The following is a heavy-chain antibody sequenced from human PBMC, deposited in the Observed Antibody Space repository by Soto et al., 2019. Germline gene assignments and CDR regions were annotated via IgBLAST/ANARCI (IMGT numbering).Heavy chain of an antibody. D-gene: IGHD2-15*01. V-gene: IGHV3-21*01. CDR3: ARGYCSGGSCYYYFDY. CDR1: GFTFSSYT. CDR2: ISSGSNYI. J-gene: IGHJ4*02. Sequence: EVQLVESGGGLVKPGGSLRLSCAASGFTFSSYTMNWVRQAPGKGLEWVSSISSGSNYIYYADSVKGRFTISRDNAENSLDLQMNSMRAEDTAVYYWARGYCSGGSCYYYFDYWGQGTLVTVSS.